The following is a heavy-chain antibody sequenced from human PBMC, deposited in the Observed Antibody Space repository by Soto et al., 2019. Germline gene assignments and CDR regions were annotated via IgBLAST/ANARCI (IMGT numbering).Heavy chain of an antibody. CDR3: ARDLGYCGTTSCYSGRFDP. CDR2: ISPHNGRT. Sequence: QVQLTQSGAEVKKPGASVKVSCKASGYTFASFGISWVRQAPGQGLEWMGRISPHNGRTNHAQKFQCRFTRTTDALTTTAHMELSSLRSDDTAVYFCARDLGYCGTTSCYSGRFDPWGQGTLVTVSS. J-gene: IGHJ5*02. D-gene: IGHD2-2*02. V-gene: IGHV1-18*01. CDR1: GYTFASFG.